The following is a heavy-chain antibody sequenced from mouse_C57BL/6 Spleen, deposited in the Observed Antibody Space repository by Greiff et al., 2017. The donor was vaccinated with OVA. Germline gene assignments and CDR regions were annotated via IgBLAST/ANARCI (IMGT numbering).Heavy chain of an antibody. J-gene: IGHJ3*01. Sequence: VQLQQSGPELVKPGASVKMSCKASGYTFTDYNMHWVKQSHGKSLEWIGYINPNNGGTSYNQKFKGKATLTVNKSSSTAYMELRSLTSEDSAVYYCARENYYGSSFFAYWGQGTLVTVSA. V-gene: IGHV1-22*01. CDR2: INPNNGGT. CDR1: GYTFTDYN. CDR3: ARENYYGSSFFAY. D-gene: IGHD1-1*01.